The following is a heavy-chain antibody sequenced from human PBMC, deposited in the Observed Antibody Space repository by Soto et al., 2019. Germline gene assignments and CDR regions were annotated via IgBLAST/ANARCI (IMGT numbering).Heavy chain of an antibody. CDR1: GGSIRSGGYY. V-gene: IGHV4-31*01. Sequence: QVQLQESGPGLVKPSQTLSLTCTVSGGSIRSGGYYWSWIRQHPGKGLEWIGYIYYSGSTYYNPSLKSLVTISVDTSRNQFSLKLSSVTAADTAVYYCARIVRAAGYYYYGMDVWGQGTTVTVSS. CDR2: IYYSGST. CDR3: ARIVRAAGYYYYGMDV. J-gene: IGHJ6*02. D-gene: IGHD6-25*01.